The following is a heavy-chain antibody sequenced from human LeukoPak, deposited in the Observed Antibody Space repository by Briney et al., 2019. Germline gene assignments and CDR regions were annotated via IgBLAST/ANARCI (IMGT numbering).Heavy chain of an antibody. CDR1: GFAVSSNY. D-gene: IGHD5-18*01. V-gene: IGHV3-21*01. CDR2: ISSSSSYI. CDR3: ARADWDTAMIDY. Sequence: GGSLRLSCAASGFAVSSNYMSWVRQAPGKGLEWVSSISSSSSYIYYADSVKGRFTISRDNAKNSLYLQMNSLRAEDTAVYYCARADWDTAMIDYWGQGTLVTVSS. J-gene: IGHJ4*02.